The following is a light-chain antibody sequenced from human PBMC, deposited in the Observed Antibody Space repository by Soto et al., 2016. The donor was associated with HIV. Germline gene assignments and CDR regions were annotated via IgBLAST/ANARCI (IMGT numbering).Light chain of an antibody. CDR1: QSVSVW. Sequence: DIQMTQFPSTLSASIGDRVTITCRASQSVSVWLAWYQQKPGKAPNLLIFKTSTLEVGVPSRFSGSGSGTDITLTLSSVQPDDVGTYYCQQYNTVPWTFGQGTKVE. V-gene: IGKV1-5*03. CDR2: KTS. CDR3: QQYNTVPWT. J-gene: IGKJ1*01.